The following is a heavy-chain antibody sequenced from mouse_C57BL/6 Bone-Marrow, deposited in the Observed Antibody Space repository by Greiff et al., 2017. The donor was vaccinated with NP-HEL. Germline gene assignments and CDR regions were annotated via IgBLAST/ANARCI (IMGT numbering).Heavy chain of an antibody. Sequence: QVQLQQSGAELARPGASVKLSCKASGYTFTSYGISWVKQRTGQGLEWIGEVYPRSGNTYYNEKFKGKATLTADKSSSTAYMELHGLTTEDSAVYVCARDDCAWFAYWGQGTLVTVTA. D-gene: IGHD2-12*01. J-gene: IGHJ3*01. V-gene: IGHV1-81*01. CDR2: VYPRSGNT. CDR3: ARDDCAWFAY. CDR1: GYTFTSYG.